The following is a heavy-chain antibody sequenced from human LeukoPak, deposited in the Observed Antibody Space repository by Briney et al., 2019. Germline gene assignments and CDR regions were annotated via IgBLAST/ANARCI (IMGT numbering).Heavy chain of an antibody. J-gene: IGHJ4*02. V-gene: IGHV5-51*01. CDR1: GYRFTSYW. CDR2: IYPGNSDT. D-gene: IGHD4-17*01. CDR3: ARPGGYGDYGVY. Sequence: GESLKISCKGSGYRFTSYWIGWVRQMPGQGLEWMGIIYPGNSDTRYSPPFQGQVTISVDESISTAYLQWSSLKASDTAMYYCARPGGYGDYGVYWGQGTLVTVSS.